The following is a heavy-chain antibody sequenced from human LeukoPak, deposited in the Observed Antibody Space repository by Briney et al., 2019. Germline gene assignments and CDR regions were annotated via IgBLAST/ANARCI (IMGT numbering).Heavy chain of an antibody. CDR3: ARARLWFGELSDY. J-gene: IGHJ4*02. D-gene: IGHD3-10*01. Sequence: PGGSLRLSCAASGFTFDDYTMHWVRQAPGKGLVWVSRINSDGSSTSYADSLKGRFTISRDHDKNTLYLQMNSLRAEDTAVYFCARARLWFGELSDYWGQGTLVTVSS. V-gene: IGHV3-74*01. CDR1: GFTFDDYT. CDR2: INSDGSST.